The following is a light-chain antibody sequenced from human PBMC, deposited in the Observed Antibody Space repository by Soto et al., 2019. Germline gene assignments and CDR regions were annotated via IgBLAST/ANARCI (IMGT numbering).Light chain of an antibody. J-gene: IGLJ2*01. CDR1: SSNIGSNY. Sequence: QSVLTQPPSASGTHGQRVTISCSGSSSNIGSNYVYWYQQLPGTAPKLLIYRNNQRPSGVPDRFSGSKSGTSASLAISGLRSEDEADYYCAAWDDSLSLHVVFGGGTKLTVL. CDR2: RNN. V-gene: IGLV1-47*01. CDR3: AAWDDSLSLHVV.